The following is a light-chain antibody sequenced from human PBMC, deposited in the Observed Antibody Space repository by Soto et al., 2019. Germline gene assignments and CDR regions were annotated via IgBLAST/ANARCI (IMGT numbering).Light chain of an antibody. J-gene: IGLJ7*01. CDR1: TGAVTSGHY. CDR2: DTN. V-gene: IGLV7-46*01. Sequence: QTVVTQEPSLTVSPGGTVTLTCGSSTGAVTSGHYPYWFQQKPGQAPRTLIYDTNKRHSWTPARFSGSLLGGNAALILSGAQSEDEAEYYCLLSHSGAAVFGGGNQLNGL. CDR3: LLSHSGAAV.